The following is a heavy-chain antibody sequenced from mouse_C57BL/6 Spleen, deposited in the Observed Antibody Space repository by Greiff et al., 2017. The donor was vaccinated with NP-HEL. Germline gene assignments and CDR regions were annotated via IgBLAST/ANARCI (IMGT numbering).Heavy chain of an antibody. CDR3: TREDPLLPFAY. Sequence: VKLVESGAELVRPGASVTLSCKASGYTFTDYEMHWVKQTPVHGLEWIGAIDPETGGTAYNQKFKGKAILTADKSSSTAYMELRSLTSEDSAVYYCTREDPLLPFAYWGQGTLVTVSA. V-gene: IGHV1-15*01. CDR1: GYTFTDYE. J-gene: IGHJ3*01. CDR2: IDPETGGT. D-gene: IGHD2-1*01.